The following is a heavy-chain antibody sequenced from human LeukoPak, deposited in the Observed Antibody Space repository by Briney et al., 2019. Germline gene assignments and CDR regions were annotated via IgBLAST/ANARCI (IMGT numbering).Heavy chain of an antibody. Sequence: SGPTLVNPTQTLTLTCTFSGFSLSTSGMGVGWIRQPPGKALEWLALIYWDDDKRYSPSLKNRLTITKDTSKNRVVLTMTNMDPVDTATYYCAHKLEVGVNTRYFQHWGQGTLVTVSS. D-gene: IGHD1-26*01. J-gene: IGHJ1*01. CDR2: IYWDDDK. CDR3: AHKLEVGVNTRYFQH. CDR1: GFSLSTSGMG. V-gene: IGHV2-5*02.